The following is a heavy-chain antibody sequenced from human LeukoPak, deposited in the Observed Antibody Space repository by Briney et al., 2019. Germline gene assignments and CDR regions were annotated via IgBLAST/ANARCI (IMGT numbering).Heavy chain of an antibody. D-gene: IGHD5/OR15-5a*01. CDR2: INPNSGNT. CDR3: ARGKSTSHY. Sequence: ASVKVSCKASGYTFTGYYMHWVRQAPGQGLEWMGWINPNSGNTGYAQKFQGRVTMTRNTSISTAYMELSSLRSEDTAVYYCARGKSTSHYWGQGTLVTVSS. J-gene: IGHJ4*02. V-gene: IGHV1-8*02. CDR1: GYTFTGYY.